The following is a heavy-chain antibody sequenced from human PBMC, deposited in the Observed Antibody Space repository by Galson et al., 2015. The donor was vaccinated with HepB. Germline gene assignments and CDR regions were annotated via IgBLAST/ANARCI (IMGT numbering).Heavy chain of an antibody. Sequence: SLRLSCAASGFTFSSYAMHWVRQAPGKGLEWVAVISYDGSNKYYADSVKGRFTISRDNSKNTLYLQMNSLRAEDTAVYYCVRRGGIFGVVIIPTDYYGMDVWGQGTTVTVSS. CDR1: GFTFSSYA. CDR2: ISYDGSNK. D-gene: IGHD3-3*01. CDR3: VRRGGIFGVVIIPTDYYGMDV. J-gene: IGHJ6*02. V-gene: IGHV3-30-3*01.